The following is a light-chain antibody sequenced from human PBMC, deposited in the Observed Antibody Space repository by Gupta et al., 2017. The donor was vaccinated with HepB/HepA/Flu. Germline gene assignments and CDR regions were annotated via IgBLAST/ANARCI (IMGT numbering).Light chain of an antibody. J-gene: IGKJ1*01. V-gene: IGKV3-20*01. CDR3: QQYDTSRT. CDR1: QSISSTY. Sequence: EIVLTQSPGTLSLSPGERATLSCRASQSISSTYLAWYQQRPGQAPRLLIYGESSRATGIPDRFSGSGSGTDFTLTISRLEPEDFAVYYCQQYDTSRTFGQGTKVEIK. CDR2: GES.